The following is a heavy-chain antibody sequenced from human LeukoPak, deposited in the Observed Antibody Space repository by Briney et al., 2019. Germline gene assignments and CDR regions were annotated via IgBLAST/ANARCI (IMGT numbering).Heavy chain of an antibody. CDR1: GGSTSNYF. V-gene: IGHV4-4*07. D-gene: IGHD1-14*01. Sequence: SETLSLTCTVSGGSTSNYFCTWIRQSAGKGLEWIGRIHTSGNTNYNPSLKSRVSMLVDTSNNQFSLKLSSVIAADTAVYYCARDPEGHGKYFDYWGQGALVTVSS. CDR2: IHTSGNT. J-gene: IGHJ4*02. CDR3: ARDPEGHGKYFDY.